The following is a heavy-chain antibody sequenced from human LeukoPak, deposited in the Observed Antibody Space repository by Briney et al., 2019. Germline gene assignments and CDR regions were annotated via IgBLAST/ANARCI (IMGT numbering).Heavy chain of an antibody. J-gene: IGHJ5*02. CDR1: GSPFTSYW. Sequence: GGPLEISCQGSGSPFTSYWIGGGRQLPGKGLEGMGIIYPGDSDTRYSPSFQGQVTISADKSISTAYLQWSSLKASDTAMYYCASTGGSGSYWDPFDPWGQGTLVTVSS. CDR2: IYPGDSDT. V-gene: IGHV5-51*01. D-gene: IGHD3-10*01. CDR3: ASTGGSGSYWDPFDP.